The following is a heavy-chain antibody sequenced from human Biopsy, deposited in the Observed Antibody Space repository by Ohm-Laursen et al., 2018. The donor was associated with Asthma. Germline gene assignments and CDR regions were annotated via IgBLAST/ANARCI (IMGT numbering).Heavy chain of an antibody. Sequence: SLRLSCAASGFVFRSHAIHWVRQAPGKGLEWVAVVSYDGGVAHYADSMKGRFTISRDNAKSTLYLQMNMLRTDDTAVYFCAKRRGYSDLTDFDHWGQGTLVTVSS. CDR3: AKRRGYSDLTDFDH. D-gene: IGHD3-3*01. J-gene: IGHJ4*02. CDR1: GFVFRSHA. V-gene: IGHV3-30*18. CDR2: VSYDGGVA.